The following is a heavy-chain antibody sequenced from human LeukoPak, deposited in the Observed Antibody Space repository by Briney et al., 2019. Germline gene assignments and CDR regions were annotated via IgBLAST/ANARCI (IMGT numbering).Heavy chain of an antibody. CDR1: GGSISRYY. CDR3: AREARNPRAKHLFDY. D-gene: IGHD1-14*01. J-gene: IGHJ4*02. CDR2: IYYSGST. Sequence: PSETLSLTCTVSGGSISRYYWSWIRQPPGKGLEWIGYIYYSGSTNYNPSLKSRVTISVDTSKNQFSLKLSSVTAADTAVYYCAREARNPRAKHLFDYWGQGTLVTVSS. V-gene: IGHV4-59*01.